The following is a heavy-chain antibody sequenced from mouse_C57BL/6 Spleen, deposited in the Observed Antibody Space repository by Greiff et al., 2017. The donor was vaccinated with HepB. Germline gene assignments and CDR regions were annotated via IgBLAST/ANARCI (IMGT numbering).Heavy chain of an antibody. V-gene: IGHV7-3*01. Sequence: EVKLMESGGGLVQPGGSLSLSCAASGFTFTDYYMSWVRQPPGKALEWLGFIRTKANGYTTEYSASVKGRFTISRDNSQSILYLQMNALRAEDSATYYGARYEYDGYFDVWGTGTTVTVSA. CDR3: ARYEYDGYFDV. J-gene: IGHJ1*03. D-gene: IGHD2-14*01. CDR1: GFTFTDYY. CDR2: IRTKANGYTT.